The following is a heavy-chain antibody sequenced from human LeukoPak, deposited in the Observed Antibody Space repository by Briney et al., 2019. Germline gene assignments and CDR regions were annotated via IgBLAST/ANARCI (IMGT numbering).Heavy chain of an antibody. CDR3: TSSRSHSGSYFAY. D-gene: IGHD1-26*01. J-gene: IGHJ4*02. Sequence: GGSLRLSCAASGFTFSSYWVNWVRQAPGKGLEWVGFIRSKAYGGTTEYAASVKGRFTISRDDSKSIANLQMNSPKTEDTAVYYCTSSRSHSGSYFAYWGQGTLVTVSS. CDR2: IRSKAYGGTT. V-gene: IGHV3-49*04. CDR1: GFTFSSYW.